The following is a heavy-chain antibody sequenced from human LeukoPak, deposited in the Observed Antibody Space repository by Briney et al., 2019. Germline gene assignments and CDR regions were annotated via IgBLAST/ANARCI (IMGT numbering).Heavy chain of an antibody. V-gene: IGHV4-59*12. CDR2: IYHSGST. J-gene: IGHJ5*02. CDR1: GGSISSYY. Sequence: PSETLSLTCTVSGGSISSYYWSWIRQPPGKGLEWIGYIYHSGSTNYNPSLKSRVTISVDKSKNQFSLKLSSVTAADTAVYYCARVGGYCSGGSCYSNWFDPWGQGTLVTVSS. CDR3: ARVGGYCSGGSCYSNWFDP. D-gene: IGHD2-15*01.